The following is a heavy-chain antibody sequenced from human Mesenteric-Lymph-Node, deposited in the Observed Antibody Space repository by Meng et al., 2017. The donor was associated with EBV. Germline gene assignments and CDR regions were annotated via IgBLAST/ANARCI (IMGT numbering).Heavy chain of an antibody. CDR2: ISGSGGSP. J-gene: IGHJ4*02. Sequence: EVQLLESGGGLVQPGGSLRPSCAASGFTFSNYAMSWGRQAPGKGLEWVSAISGSGGSPYYADSVKGRFTISRDNSKNTLYVQMNSLRVDDTAVYYCARKLLGTYYFDYWGQGTLITVSS. V-gene: IGHV3-23*01. CDR3: ARKLLGTYYFDY. D-gene: IGHD7-27*01. CDR1: GFTFSNYA.